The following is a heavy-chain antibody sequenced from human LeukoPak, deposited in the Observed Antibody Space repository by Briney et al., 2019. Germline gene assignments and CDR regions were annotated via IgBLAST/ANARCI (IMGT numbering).Heavy chain of an antibody. D-gene: IGHD4-17*01. V-gene: IGHV1-18*01. J-gene: IGHJ3*02. CDR1: GYTFSNYG. Sequence: ASVKVSCKASGYTFSNYGITWVRQAPGQGLEWMGWISTYNGRTNYAQKLQGRVTVTTDTSTSISYMELRSLRSDDTAVYYCTRETTGDAFDIWGQGTMVTVSS. CDR3: TRETTGDAFDI. CDR2: ISTYNGRT.